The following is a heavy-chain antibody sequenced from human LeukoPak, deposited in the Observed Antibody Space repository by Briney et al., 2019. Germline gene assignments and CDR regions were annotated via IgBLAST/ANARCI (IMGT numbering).Heavy chain of an antibody. CDR3: ARGHHVLRYFAWFLDY. J-gene: IGHJ4*02. CDR1: GYTFTGYY. Sequence: ASVKVACKASGYTFTGYYMHWVRQAPGQALEWVGWIHTNSGGSNHAQKFPGRVTMSRDTSISTAYMELSRLRSADPAVYYCARGHHVLRYFAWFLDYWGQGTLVSVSS. V-gene: IGHV1-2*02. CDR2: IHTNSGGS. D-gene: IGHD3-9*01.